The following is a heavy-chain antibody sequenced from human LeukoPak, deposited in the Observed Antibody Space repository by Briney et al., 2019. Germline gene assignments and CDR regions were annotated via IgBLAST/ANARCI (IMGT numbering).Heavy chain of an antibody. V-gene: IGHV3-23*01. CDR2: IRGSGGTT. D-gene: IGHD4-23*01. Sequence: GGSLRLSWTVSGFTFSTYAMSWVRQAPGKGLEWVSTIRGSGGTTYYADSVKGRFTISRDNSKNTLYLQMNSLRAEDTAVYYCARDARDGYGGNPFDYWGQGTLVTVSS. J-gene: IGHJ4*02. CDR1: GFTFSTYA. CDR3: ARDARDGYGGNPFDY.